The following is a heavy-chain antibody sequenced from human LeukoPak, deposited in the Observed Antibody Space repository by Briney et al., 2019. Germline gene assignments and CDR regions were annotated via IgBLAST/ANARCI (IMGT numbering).Heavy chain of an antibody. J-gene: IGHJ3*02. CDR1: GFTFSSYG. Sequence: PGGSLRLSCAASGFTFSSYGMHWVRQAPGKGLEWVAFIRYDGSNKYYADSVKGRFTISRDNSKNTLYLQMNSLRAEGTAVYYCTTGTIPRGKSSGYPSEAFDIWGQGTMVTVSS. CDR2: IRYDGSNK. D-gene: IGHD3-22*01. V-gene: IGHV3-30*02. CDR3: TTGTIPRGKSSGYPSEAFDI.